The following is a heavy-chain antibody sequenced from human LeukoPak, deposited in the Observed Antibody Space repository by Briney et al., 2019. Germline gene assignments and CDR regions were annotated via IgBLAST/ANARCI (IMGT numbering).Heavy chain of an antibody. CDR3: AKDRGCSSTSCYEEVDDGTFDY. CDR1: GFTFDDYA. Sequence: GGSLRLSCAASGFTFDDYAMHWVRQAPGKGLEWVSLISWDGGSTYYADSVKGRFTISRDNSKNSLYLQMNSLRAEDTALYYCAKDRGCSSTSCYEEVDDGTFDYWGQGTLVTVSS. CDR2: ISWDGGST. D-gene: IGHD2-2*01. J-gene: IGHJ4*02. V-gene: IGHV3-43D*04.